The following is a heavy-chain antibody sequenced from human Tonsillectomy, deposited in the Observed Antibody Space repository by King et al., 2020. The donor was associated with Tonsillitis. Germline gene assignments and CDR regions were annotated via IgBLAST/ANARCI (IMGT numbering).Heavy chain of an antibody. J-gene: IGHJ4*02. CDR1: GFPFSSYA. CDR3: AKGRSGGPPAALN. V-gene: IGHV3-23*04. CDR2: ISRVGVRT. D-gene: IGHD2-2*01. Sequence: EVQLVESGGGLVQPGGSLRLSCAASGFPFSSYAMSWVRQAPGKGLDGPSAISRVGVRTDYAASVKGRFTISRDNSKNTLFLQMNSLRAEDTAVYYCAKGRSGGPPAALNWGQGTLVTVSS.